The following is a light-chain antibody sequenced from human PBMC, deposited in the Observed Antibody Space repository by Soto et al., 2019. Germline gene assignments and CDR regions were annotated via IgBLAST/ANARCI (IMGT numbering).Light chain of an antibody. Sequence: QSVLTQPPSASGTPGQRVTISCSGSSSNIGSNIVNWYQQLPGTAPKLLIYGNDQRPSGVPDRFSGSKSGSSASLAISGLQSEDEADYYCATWDDNLNGLFGGGTKLTVL. CDR2: GND. CDR1: SSNIGSNI. CDR3: ATWDDNLNGL. V-gene: IGLV1-44*01. J-gene: IGLJ2*01.